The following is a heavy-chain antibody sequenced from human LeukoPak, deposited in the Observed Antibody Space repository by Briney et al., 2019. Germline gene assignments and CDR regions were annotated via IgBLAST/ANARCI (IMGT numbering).Heavy chain of an antibody. CDR3: GRLAVDTAMVDAPNWFDP. J-gene: IGHJ5*02. CDR2: IYHSGST. D-gene: IGHD5-18*01. CDR1: GYAISSGYF. V-gene: IGHV4-38-2*02. Sequence: SETLSLTCSASGYAISSGYFWGWIRQPPGKGLEWIGTIYHSGSTYYNPSLKSRVTISVDTSKNQFSLKLSTVTAADTAVYYCGRLAVDTAMVDAPNWFDPWGQGTLVTVSS.